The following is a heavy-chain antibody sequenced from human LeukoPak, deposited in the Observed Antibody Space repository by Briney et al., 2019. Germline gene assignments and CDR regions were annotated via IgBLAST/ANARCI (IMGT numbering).Heavy chain of an antibody. D-gene: IGHD3-10*01. CDR1: GGSISSCY. CDR2: TYYSGST. Sequence: SETLSLTCTVSGGSISSCYWSRIRQPPGKGLEWIGYTYYSGSTNYNPSLKSRVTISVDTSKNQFSLKLSSVTAADTAVYYCARGYGSGSYYTPYYYYYGMDVWGQGTTVTVSS. J-gene: IGHJ6*02. V-gene: IGHV4-59*01. CDR3: ARGYGSGSYYTPYYYYYGMDV.